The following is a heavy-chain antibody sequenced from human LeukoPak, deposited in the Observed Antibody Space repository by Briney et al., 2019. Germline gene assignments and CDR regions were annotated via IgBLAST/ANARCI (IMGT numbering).Heavy chain of an antibody. V-gene: IGHV4-59*08. CDR2: MYYTGST. J-gene: IGHJ4*02. CDR1: GASISRYW. CDR3: ASHLPYDSSAYSLAPFDY. D-gene: IGHD3-22*01. Sequence: SETLSLTCTVSGASISRYWSGWVRQPPEKGLEGIGYMYYTGSTNYNPSLKRRVTISVDTSKSPFYLKLSSVTAADTAVYYCASHLPYDSSAYSLAPFDYWGQGTLVTVSS.